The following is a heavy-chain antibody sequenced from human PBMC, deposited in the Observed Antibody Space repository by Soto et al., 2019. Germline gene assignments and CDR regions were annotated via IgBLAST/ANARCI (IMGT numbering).Heavy chain of an antibody. CDR1: GGSISSGDYH. Sequence: QVQLQESGPGLVEPSQTLSLTCTVSGGSISSGDYHWSWIRQPPGKCLEWIGYIYSSGSTYYKPSRKSRVTISIDTAMDPFSLKLSSVNAADTAVYYCDRTLCSGGWYFQPWGPGSLVTVSP. J-gene: IGHJ2*01. D-gene: IGHD3-10*02. CDR3: DRTLCSGGWYFQP. V-gene: IGHV4-30-4*01. CDR2: IYSSGST.